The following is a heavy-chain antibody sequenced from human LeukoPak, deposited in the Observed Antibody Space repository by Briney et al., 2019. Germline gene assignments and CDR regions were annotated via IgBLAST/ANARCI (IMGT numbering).Heavy chain of an antibody. CDR1: GASFSDYY. J-gene: IGHJ6*03. V-gene: IGHV4-34*01. Sequence: SETLSLTCAVYGASFSDYYWSWIRQPPGKGLEWIGEVNHSGSTTYNPSLKSRVTISVDTSKNQFSLKVSSVTAADTAVYYCARTLVVPAAYYYYYMDVWGKGTTVTVSS. CDR3: ARTLVVPAAYYYYYMDV. D-gene: IGHD2-2*01. CDR2: VNHSGST.